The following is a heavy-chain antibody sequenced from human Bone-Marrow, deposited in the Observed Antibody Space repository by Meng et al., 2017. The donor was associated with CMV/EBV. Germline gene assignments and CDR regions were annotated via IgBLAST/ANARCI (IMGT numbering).Heavy chain of an antibody. CDR3: TTSDLGYCSSTSCYGGIYFDS. CDR2: LPSKTVGGTT. V-gene: IGHV3-15*07. Sequence: CVSCVCQAPGNWLGWVGRLPSKTVGGTTDYSAPVNARFTISSDDSKNTLYLQINSLKTEDTAIYSCTTSDLGYCSSTSCYGGIYFDSWGQGTLVTVSS. J-gene: IGHJ4*02. CDR1: C. D-gene: IGHD2-2*01.